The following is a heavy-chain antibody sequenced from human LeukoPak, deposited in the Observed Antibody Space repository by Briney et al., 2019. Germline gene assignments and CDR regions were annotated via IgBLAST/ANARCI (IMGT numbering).Heavy chain of an antibody. CDR3: ARQLGATSRAY. CDR2: SIPNSGAT. Sequence: ASVTVSCKASGYTFTGYYMHWVRQAPGQGLEWMGWSIPNSGATNYAQTFQGRVTMTRDTSITTAYMALNRLPSDDTAAYYCARQLGATSRAYWGQGTLVTVSS. J-gene: IGHJ4*02. CDR1: GYTFTGYY. V-gene: IGHV1-2*02. D-gene: IGHD1-26*01.